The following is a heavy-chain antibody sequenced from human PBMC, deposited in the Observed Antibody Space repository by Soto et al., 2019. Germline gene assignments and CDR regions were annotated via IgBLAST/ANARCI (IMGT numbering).Heavy chain of an antibody. CDR2: ISAYNGNT. Sequence: QVQLVQSGAKVKKPGASVKVSCKTSGYTFTNFGLSWVRQAPGQGLEWMGWISAYNGNTNYAQNFQGRVTMTTDRSTSTAYMELRRLRSDDTAVYYCARGGTTIDYWGQGTLVTVSS. CDR3: ARGGTTIDY. J-gene: IGHJ4*02. V-gene: IGHV1-18*01. CDR1: GYTFTNFG. D-gene: IGHD4-17*01.